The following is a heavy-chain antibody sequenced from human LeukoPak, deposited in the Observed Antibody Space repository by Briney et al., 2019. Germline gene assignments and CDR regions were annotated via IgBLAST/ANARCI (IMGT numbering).Heavy chain of an antibody. CDR3: ARSNYDILTGYHEFDY. CDR1: GFTFSSYW. CDR2: IKQDGSEK. D-gene: IGHD3-9*01. V-gene: IGHV3-7*03. J-gene: IGHJ4*02. Sequence: PGGSLRLSCAASGFTFSSYWMSWVRQAPGKGLEWVANIKQDGSEKYYADSVKGRFTISRDNAKNSLYLQMNSLRAEDTALYHCARSNYDILTGYHEFDYWGQGTLVTVSS.